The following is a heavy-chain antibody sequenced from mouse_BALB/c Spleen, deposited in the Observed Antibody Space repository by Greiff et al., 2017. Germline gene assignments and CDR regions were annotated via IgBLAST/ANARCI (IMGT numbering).Heavy chain of an antibody. J-gene: IGHJ3*01. D-gene: IGHD3-2*02. CDR1: GFTFSSYG. V-gene: IGHV5-6*01. Sequence: EVNLVESGGDLVKPGGSLKLSCAATGFTFSSYGMSWVRQTPDKRLEWVATISSGGSYTYYPDSVKGRFTISRDNAKNTLYLQMSSLKSEDTAMYYCARLDSPDWFAYWGQGTLVTVSA. CDR3: ARLDSPDWFAY. CDR2: ISSGGSYT.